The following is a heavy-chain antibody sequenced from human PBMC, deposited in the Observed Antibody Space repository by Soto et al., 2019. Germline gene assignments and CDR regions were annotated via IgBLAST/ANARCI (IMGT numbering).Heavy chain of an antibody. V-gene: IGHV5-51*01. Sequence: GESLKISCRGSVYNFAGYWIAWVRQMPGKGLELMGIIYPSDSDTRYRPSFQGQVTISADKSISSAYLQWSSLRASDTAMYYCARGGVSTRTFDYWGQGTPVTVSS. CDR1: VYNFAGYW. CDR3: ARGGVSTRTFDY. CDR2: IYPSDSDT. J-gene: IGHJ4*02. D-gene: IGHD3-3*01.